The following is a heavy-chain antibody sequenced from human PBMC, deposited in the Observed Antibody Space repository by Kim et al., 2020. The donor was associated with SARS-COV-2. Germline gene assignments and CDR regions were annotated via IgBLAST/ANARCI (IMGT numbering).Heavy chain of an antibody. Sequence: DSVKGRFTISRDNAKNSLYLQMNSLRAEDTAVYYCAILLWFGEGRGYFDYWGQGTLVTVSS. CDR3: AILLWFGEGRGYFDY. D-gene: IGHD3-10*01. J-gene: IGHJ4*02. V-gene: IGHV3-48*03.